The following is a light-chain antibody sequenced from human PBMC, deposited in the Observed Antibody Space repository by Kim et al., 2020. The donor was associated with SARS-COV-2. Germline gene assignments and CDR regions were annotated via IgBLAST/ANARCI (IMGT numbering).Light chain of an antibody. Sequence: LSASVGDSVTITCRDSQSISSWLAWYQQKPGKAPKILIYKASSLESGVQSRFSGSGSGTEFTLTISSLQPDDFATYCCQQYFSYSTFGQGTKLEI. J-gene: IGKJ2*01. CDR3: QQYFSYST. CDR1: QSISSW. CDR2: KAS. V-gene: IGKV1-5*03.